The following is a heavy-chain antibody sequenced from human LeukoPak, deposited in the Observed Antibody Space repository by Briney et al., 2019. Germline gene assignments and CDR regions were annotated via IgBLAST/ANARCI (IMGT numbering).Heavy chain of an antibody. CDR3: AKSRRVGPPYYFDD. CDR2: ISGSGGST. CDR1: GFTFSSYG. J-gene: IGHJ4*02. D-gene: IGHD1-26*01. Sequence: PGGSLRLSCAASGFTFSSYGMSWVRQAPGKGLEWVSAISGSGGSTYYADSVKGRFTISRDNSNNSLYLHMNSLRAEDTAVYYCAKSRRVGPPYYFDDWGQGTLVTVSS. V-gene: IGHV3-23*01.